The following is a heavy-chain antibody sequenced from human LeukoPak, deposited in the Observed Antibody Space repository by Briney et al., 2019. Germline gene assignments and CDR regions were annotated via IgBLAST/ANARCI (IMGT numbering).Heavy chain of an antibody. Sequence: PSETLSLTCTVSGGSISSYYWSWIRQPPGKGLEWIGYIYYSGSTNYNPSLKSRVTISVDTSMNQFSLKLGSVTAADTAVYYCARGWYDSGWSYDFWGQGTLVTVSS. CDR1: GGSISSYY. CDR2: IYYSGST. D-gene: IGHD6-19*01. CDR3: ARGWYDSGWSYDF. J-gene: IGHJ4*02. V-gene: IGHV4-59*08.